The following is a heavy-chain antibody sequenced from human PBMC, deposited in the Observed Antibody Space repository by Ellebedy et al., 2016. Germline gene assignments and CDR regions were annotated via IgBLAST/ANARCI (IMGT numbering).Heavy chain of an antibody. D-gene: IGHD4-23*01. CDR2: ISGSGGTT. CDR3: ARAPRGGHFDN. CDR1: GFTFSDYV. Sequence: GESLKISXAASGFTFSDYVMSWVRQAPGKGLDWVAAISGSGGTTYYADSVKGRLTISRDNSKNTVYLQMNSLRGEDTAVYYCARAPRGGHFDNWGQGTLVTVSP. J-gene: IGHJ4*02. V-gene: IGHV3-23*01.